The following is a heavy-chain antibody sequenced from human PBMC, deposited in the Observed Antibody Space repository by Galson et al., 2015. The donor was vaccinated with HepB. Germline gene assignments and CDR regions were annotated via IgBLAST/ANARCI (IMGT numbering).Heavy chain of an antibody. D-gene: IGHD3-22*01. Sequence: LRLSCAASGFTFSSCGMHWVRQAPGKGLEWVAVISYDGSNKYYADSVKGRITISRDNSKNTLYLQMNSLRAEDTAVYYCAKGYPGDSSGYYSPFDYWGQGTLVTVSS. CDR3: AKGYPGDSSGYYSPFDY. V-gene: IGHV3-30*18. CDR1: GFTFSSCG. J-gene: IGHJ4*02. CDR2: ISYDGSNK.